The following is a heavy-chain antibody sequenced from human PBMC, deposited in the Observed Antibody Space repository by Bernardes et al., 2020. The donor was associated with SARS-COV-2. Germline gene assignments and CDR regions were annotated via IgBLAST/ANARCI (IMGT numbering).Heavy chain of an antibody. Sequence: GGSLRLSCAASGFTFSSYGMHWVRQAPGKGLEWVAVISYDGTKKWYVDSVKGRFTISRDNSKNTVYLQMNSLRGEDTAVYYCAKDPGSHSNPPDYWGQGTLVTVSS. J-gene: IGHJ4*02. V-gene: IGHV3-30*18. CDR3: AKDPGSHSNPPDY. CDR2: ISYDGTKK. CDR1: GFTFSSYG. D-gene: IGHD4-4*01.